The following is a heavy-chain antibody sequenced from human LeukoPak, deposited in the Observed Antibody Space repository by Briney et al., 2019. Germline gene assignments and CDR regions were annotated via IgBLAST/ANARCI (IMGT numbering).Heavy chain of an antibody. CDR3: ARERSPVVKYYFDS. CDR1: GFTFSSYG. CDR2: IWYDGSNK. D-gene: IGHD2-15*01. J-gene: IGHJ4*02. V-gene: IGHV3-33*01. Sequence: PGGSLSLSCAASGFTFSSYGMHWVRQAPGKGLEWVAVIWYDGSNKYYADSVKGRFTISRDNSKNTVYLQMNSLRAEDTAVYYRARERSPVVKYYFDSWGQGTQVTVSS.